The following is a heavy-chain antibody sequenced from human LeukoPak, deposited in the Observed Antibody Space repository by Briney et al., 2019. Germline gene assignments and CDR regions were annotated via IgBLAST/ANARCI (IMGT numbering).Heavy chain of an antibody. CDR1: GFTFSSHW. V-gene: IGHV3-7*01. CDR3: ARDRDSSWYDY. J-gene: IGHJ4*02. Sequence: GGSLRLSCAASGFTFSSHWISWVRQAPGKGLEWVAHINQDGSQKSYVDSVEGRFAISRDNAKNSLYLQMNSLRAEDTAVYYCARDRDSSWYDYWGQGTLVTVSS. D-gene: IGHD6-13*01. CDR2: INQDGSQK.